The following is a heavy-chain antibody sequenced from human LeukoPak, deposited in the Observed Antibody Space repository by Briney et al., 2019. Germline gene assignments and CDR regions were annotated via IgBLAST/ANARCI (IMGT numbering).Heavy chain of an antibody. V-gene: IGHV3-30*04. CDR1: GFTFSSYA. CDR3: ARDHCSSTSCYDVAFDY. D-gene: IGHD2-2*01. Sequence: GGSLRLSCAASGFTFSSYAMHWVRQAPGKGLEWVAVISYDGSNKYYADSVKGRFTISRDNSKNTLYLQMNSLRAEDTAVYYCARDHCSSTSCYDVAFDYWGQGTLVTVSS. J-gene: IGHJ4*02. CDR2: ISYDGSNK.